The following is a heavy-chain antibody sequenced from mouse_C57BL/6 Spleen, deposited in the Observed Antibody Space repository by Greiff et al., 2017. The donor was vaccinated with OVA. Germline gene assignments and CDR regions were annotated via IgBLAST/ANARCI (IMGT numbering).Heavy chain of an antibody. D-gene: IGHD2-1*01. Sequence: QVQLQQPGAELVKPGASVKMSCKASGYTFTSYWITWVKQRPGQGLEWIGDIYPGSGSTNYNEKFKSKATLTVDTSSSTAYMQLSSLTSEDSAVYYCARSIYGNYEHWYFDVWGTGTTVTVSS. CDR3: ARSIYGNYEHWYFDV. V-gene: IGHV1-55*01. CDR2: IYPGSGST. CDR1: GYTFTSYW. J-gene: IGHJ1*03.